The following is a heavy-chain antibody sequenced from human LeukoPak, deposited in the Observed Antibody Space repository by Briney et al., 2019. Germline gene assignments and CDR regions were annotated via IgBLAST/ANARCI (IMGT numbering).Heavy chain of an antibody. V-gene: IGHV4-59*01. Sequence: VKPSETLSLTCTVSDGAITGYYWGWIRQPPGKGLDWIGHLHYGGSTNYNPSLKSRVTISVDTSKNHFSLKLSSVTAAGTAVHYCARGYSTSWTYYFDYWGQGALVIVSS. D-gene: IGHD6-13*01. CDR2: LHYGGST. J-gene: IGHJ4*02. CDR1: DGAITGYY. CDR3: ARGYSTSWTYYFDY.